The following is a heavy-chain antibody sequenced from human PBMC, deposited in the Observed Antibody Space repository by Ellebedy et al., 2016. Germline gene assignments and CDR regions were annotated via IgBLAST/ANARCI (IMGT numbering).Heavy chain of an antibody. CDR1: GGSFSGYY. CDR3: AREATETPIDY. D-gene: IGHD4-11*01. Sequence: SETLSLXXAVYGGSFSGYYWTWIRQSPGKGLEWIGEINHSGSTYYNPSLKSRVTISVDTSKNQFSLKLSSVTAADTAVYYCAREATETPIDYWGQGTLVTVSS. CDR2: INHSGST. J-gene: IGHJ4*02. V-gene: IGHV4-34*01.